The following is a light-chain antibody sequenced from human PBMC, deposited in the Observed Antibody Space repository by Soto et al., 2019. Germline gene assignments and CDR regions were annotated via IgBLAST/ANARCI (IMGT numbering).Light chain of an antibody. V-gene: IGKV3-15*01. CDR3: QQYNNWPPRT. CDR1: QSVSSN. CDR2: GAS. J-gene: IGKJ1*01. Sequence: EIVMTQSPATLSVSPGERATLSCRASQSVSSNLAWYQQQPGQAPRHLIYGASTRATGIPARFSGSGSGAEFTLTISSLQSEDYAVYYCQQYNNWPPRTFGQGTKVEIK.